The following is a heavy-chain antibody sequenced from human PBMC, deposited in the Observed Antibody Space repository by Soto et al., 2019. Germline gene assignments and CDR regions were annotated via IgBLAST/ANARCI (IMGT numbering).Heavy chain of an antibody. CDR1: GYTFTGYY. J-gene: IGHJ4*02. CDR2: INPNTGGT. V-gene: IGHV1-2*02. Sequence: QVPLEQSGAEVKKPGASVKVSCKASGYTFTGYYIHWVRQAPGQGLEWMGWINPNTGGTHSAQRFQGRVTMTRDTSVSTAYMDLSWLQSDDTAVYFCARSLSTIGARPDYWGQGTLVTVSS. D-gene: IGHD6-6*01. CDR3: ARSLSTIGARPDY.